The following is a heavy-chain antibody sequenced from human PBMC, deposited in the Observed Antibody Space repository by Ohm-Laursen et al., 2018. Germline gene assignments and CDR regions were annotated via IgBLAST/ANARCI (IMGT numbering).Heavy chain of an antibody. CDR3: ASGNSDY. D-gene: IGHD4-23*01. CDR2: IYRGGST. V-gene: IGHV3-53*01. Sequence: SLRLSCAASGFTVSSNYMSWVRQAPGKGLEWVSLIYRGGSTYYADSVKGRFTISRDNSKNTLYLQMSSLRAEDTAVYYCASGNSDYWGQGTLVTVSS. CDR1: GFTVSSNY. J-gene: IGHJ4*02.